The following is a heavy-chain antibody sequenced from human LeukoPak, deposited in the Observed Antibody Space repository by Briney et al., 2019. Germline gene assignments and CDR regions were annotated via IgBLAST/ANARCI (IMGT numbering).Heavy chain of an antibody. Sequence: QPGGSLRLSCAASGFTFSNYGMSWVRQAPGKGLEWVSGISDTGGTTHYADSVKGRFTISRDSSKNTLSLQMNSLRAEDTAVYYCAKIPKGGYFDYWGQGTLVTVSS. V-gene: IGHV3-23*01. J-gene: IGHJ4*02. CDR3: AKIPKGGYFDY. CDR2: ISDTGGTT. CDR1: GFTFSNYG. D-gene: IGHD2-2*01.